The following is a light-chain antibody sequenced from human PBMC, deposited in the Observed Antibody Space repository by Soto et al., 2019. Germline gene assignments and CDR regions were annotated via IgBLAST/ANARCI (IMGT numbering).Light chain of an antibody. CDR1: ISNIGSNT. Sequence: QSVLTQPPSASGTPGQRVTISCSGSISNIGSNTVSWYQQLPGTAPKLLIYSNNQRPSGVPDRFSGSKSGTSASLAISGLQSEDEADYYCAAWDDSLNGLVFGTGTKVTVL. CDR3: AAWDDSLNGLV. CDR2: SNN. J-gene: IGLJ1*01. V-gene: IGLV1-44*01.